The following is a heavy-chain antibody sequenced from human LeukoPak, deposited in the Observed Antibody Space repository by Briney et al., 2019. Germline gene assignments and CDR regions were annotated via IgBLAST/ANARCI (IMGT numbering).Heavy chain of an antibody. J-gene: IGHJ4*02. CDR3: ARGSLGRGWLYDS. CDR2: IYHSGST. V-gene: IGHV4-4*02. CDR1: GGSISSSDW. D-gene: IGHD7-27*01. Sequence: IPSETLSLTCAVSGGSISSSDWWSWVRQPPGKGLEWIGEIYHSGSTNYNPSLKSRVTISVDKSKNQFSLKLNSVTAADTAVYYCARGSLGRGWLYDSWGQGTPISVSS.